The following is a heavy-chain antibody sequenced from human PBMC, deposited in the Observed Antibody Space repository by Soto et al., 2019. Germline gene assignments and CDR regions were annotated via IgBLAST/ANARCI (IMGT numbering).Heavy chain of an antibody. D-gene: IGHD1-20*01. Sequence: ASVKVSCKASGYTFTSYGISWVRQAPGQGLEWMGWISAYNGNTNYAQKLQGRVTMTTDTSTSTAYMELRSLRSDDTAVYYCVRLTGNGYYYYYMDVWGKGTTVTVSS. V-gene: IGHV1-18*01. J-gene: IGHJ6*03. CDR2: ISAYNGNT. CDR1: GYTFTSYG. CDR3: VRLTGNGYYYYYMDV.